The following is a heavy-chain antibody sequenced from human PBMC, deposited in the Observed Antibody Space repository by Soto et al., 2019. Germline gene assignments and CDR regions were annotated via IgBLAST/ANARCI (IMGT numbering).Heavy chain of an antibody. CDR3: AKDRARVTTPHYYYYYGMDV. CDR1: GFTFSSYG. Sequence: XGSLRLSCAASGFTFSSYGMHWVRQAPGKGLEWVAVISYDGSNKYYADSVKGRFTISRDNSKNTLYLQMNSLRAEDTAVYYCAKDRARVTTPHYYYYYGMDVWGQGTTVTVSS. CDR2: ISYDGSNK. D-gene: IGHD4-17*01. J-gene: IGHJ6*02. V-gene: IGHV3-30*18.